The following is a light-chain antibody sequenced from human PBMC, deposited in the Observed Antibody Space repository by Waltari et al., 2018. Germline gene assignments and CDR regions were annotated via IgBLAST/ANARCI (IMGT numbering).Light chain of an antibody. CDR2: WAS. Sequence: DIVMTQSPESLAVSLGERATITCRSSESLLYTSNNQNFLAWYQRKAGQPPKLLFYWASVREAGVPDGFSASGSGTDFILSISSLQAEDVAVYYCQQYDNWPLTFGQGTRLDIK. CDR1: ESLLYTSNNQNF. CDR3: QQYDNWPLT. J-gene: IGKJ5*01. V-gene: IGKV4-1*01.